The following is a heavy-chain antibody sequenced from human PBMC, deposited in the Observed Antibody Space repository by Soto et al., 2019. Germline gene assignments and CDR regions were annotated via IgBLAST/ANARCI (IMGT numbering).Heavy chain of an antibody. CDR1: GFTFSTYA. V-gene: IGHV3-23*01. Sequence: EVQLLESGGKLVQPGGSLTLSCAASGFTFSTYAMAWVRQAPGKGLEWVSGVSASGLNTDYADPVKGRFSISRDNSKNTVSLHMNSLRAEDTALYYFAKDRPRWTSGYFFEYWGQGTAVTVSS. J-gene: IGHJ4*02. D-gene: IGHD2-15*01. CDR2: VSASGLNT. CDR3: AKDRPRWTSGYFFEY.